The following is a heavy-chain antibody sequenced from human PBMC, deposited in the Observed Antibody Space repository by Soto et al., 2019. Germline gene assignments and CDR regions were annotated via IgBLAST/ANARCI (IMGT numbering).Heavy chain of an antibody. CDR3: AKSSGDYRSSFDY. CDR1: GLTFSDYV. D-gene: IGHD3-22*01. V-gene: IGHV3-23*01. Sequence: GGSLRLSCAASGLTFSDYVMGWVRQAPGQGLEWVSATSGSGEITHYADVVRGRFTVSRDNAKNTLDLQMNSLRAEDTAVYYCAKSSGDYRSSFDYWGQGSLVTVSS. CDR2: TSGSGEIT. J-gene: IGHJ4*02.